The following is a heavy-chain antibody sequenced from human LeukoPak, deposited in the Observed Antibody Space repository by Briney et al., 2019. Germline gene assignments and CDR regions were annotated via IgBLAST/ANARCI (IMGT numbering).Heavy chain of an antibody. CDR3: ARMTTPDY. CDR2: IKQDGSEK. D-gene: IGHD4-11*01. V-gene: IGHV3-7*03. Sequence: GGSLRLSCAASGFTFSGYWMSWVRQAPGKGLEWVANIKQDGSEKHFVDSVKGRFTISRDSARNSLFLQMNSLRAEDTAVYYCARMTTPDYWGQGTLVTVSS. CDR1: GFTFSGYW. J-gene: IGHJ4*02.